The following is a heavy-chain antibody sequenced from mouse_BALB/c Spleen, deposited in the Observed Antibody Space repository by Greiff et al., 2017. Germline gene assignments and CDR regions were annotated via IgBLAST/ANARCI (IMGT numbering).Heavy chain of an antibody. Sequence: VQLQESGAALAGPGASVKLSCKASGYTFTDYYTNWVKQRTGQGREWIGEIYPGSGITYYNEKFKGKATRTADKSSSTAYMPHSSLTSEDSAVYSCAPYGNYGGFAYWGQGTLVTVSA. D-gene: IGHD2-1*01. CDR3: APYGNYGGFAY. V-gene: IGHV1-77*01. J-gene: IGHJ3*01. CDR2: IYPGSGIT. CDR1: GYTFTDYY.